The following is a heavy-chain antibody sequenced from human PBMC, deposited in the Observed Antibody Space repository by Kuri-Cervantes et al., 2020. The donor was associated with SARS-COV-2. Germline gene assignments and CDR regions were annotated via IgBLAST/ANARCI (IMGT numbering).Heavy chain of an antibody. D-gene: IGHD2-8*01. Sequence: SVKVSCKASGGTFSSYAISWVRQAPGQGLEWMGGIIPIFGIANYAQKFQGRVTITADKSTSTAYMELSSLRSEDTAVYYCASTYCTNGVCRKTPFDYWGQGTLVTVSS. J-gene: IGHJ4*02. CDR2: IIPIFGIA. V-gene: IGHV1-69*10. CDR3: ASTYCTNGVCRKTPFDY. CDR1: GGTFSSYA.